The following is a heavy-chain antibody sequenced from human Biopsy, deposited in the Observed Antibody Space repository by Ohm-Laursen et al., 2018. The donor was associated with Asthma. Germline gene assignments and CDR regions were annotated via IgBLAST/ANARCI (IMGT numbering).Heavy chain of an antibody. J-gene: IGHJ5*02. CDR3: AKITTDRQKANNWFDP. CDR1: GFTFHNYV. V-gene: IGHV3-23*01. CDR2: ISASGVRT. Sequence: SLRLSCAASGFTFHNYVMNWIRQAPGKGLEWVSSISASGVRTFYADSVKGRFTVSRDSSRNTLYLQLSTLRVEDTAVYFCAKITTDRQKANNWFDPWGQGTLVTVSS. D-gene: IGHD3-22*01.